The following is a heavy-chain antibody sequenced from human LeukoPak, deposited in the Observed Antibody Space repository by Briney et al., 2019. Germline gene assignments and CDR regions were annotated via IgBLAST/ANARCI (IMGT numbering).Heavy chain of an antibody. D-gene: IGHD5-18*01. V-gene: IGHV4-34*01. CDR1: GGSFSGYY. CDR3: ARPGVSSYGYFAFDI. CDR2: INHSGST. J-gene: IGHJ3*02. Sequence: PSETLSLTCAVYGGSFSGYYWSWIRQPPGKVLEWIGEINHSGSTNYNPSLKSRVTISVDTSKNQFSLKLSSVTAADTAVYYCARPGVSSYGYFAFDIWGQGTMVTVSS.